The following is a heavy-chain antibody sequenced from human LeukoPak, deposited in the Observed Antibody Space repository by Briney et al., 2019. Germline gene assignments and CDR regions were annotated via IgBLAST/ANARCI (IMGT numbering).Heavy chain of an antibody. Sequence: PGGSLRLTGAASAFSFSKFALIWVCQAPGKGLEWVSAITANGGYTLYADAVKGRFTVSRDNSKNTLYLQINSLRPEDTAMYYCAKDPNGDYIGAFDFWGQGTMVTVSS. CDR1: AFSFSKFA. D-gene: IGHD4-17*01. CDR3: AKDPNGDYIGAFDF. J-gene: IGHJ3*01. CDR2: ITANGGYT. V-gene: IGHV3-23*01.